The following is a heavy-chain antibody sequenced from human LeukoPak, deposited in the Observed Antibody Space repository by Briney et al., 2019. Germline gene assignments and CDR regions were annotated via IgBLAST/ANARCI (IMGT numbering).Heavy chain of an antibody. V-gene: IGHV4-34*12. CDR2: IVHSGNT. D-gene: IGHD3-22*01. J-gene: IGHJ4*02. CDR1: GGSFSGYY. Sequence: SETLSLTCAVYGGSFSGYYWSWIRQPPGKGLEWIGEIVHSGNTKYNPSLKSRVTISVDTSKNQFSLKLSSVTAADTAVYYCARLSFNSSGYYGIDYWGQGTLVTVSS. CDR3: ARLSFNSSGYYGIDY.